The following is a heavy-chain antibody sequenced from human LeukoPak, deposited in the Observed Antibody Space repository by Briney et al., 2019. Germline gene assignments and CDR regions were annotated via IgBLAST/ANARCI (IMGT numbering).Heavy chain of an antibody. CDR2: INPNSGGT. CDR1: GYTFTGYY. V-gene: IGHV1-2*02. CDR3: ARDPYDSSSYYYSYFDY. Sequence: ASVKDSCKASGYTFTGYYTYWVPQAPGQGLEWMGWINPNSGGTMSAQKLQGRVTMTRDTSISTAYMELSRLRSDDTAVYYCARDPYDSSSYYYSYFDYWGQGTLVTVSS. D-gene: IGHD3-22*01. J-gene: IGHJ4*02.